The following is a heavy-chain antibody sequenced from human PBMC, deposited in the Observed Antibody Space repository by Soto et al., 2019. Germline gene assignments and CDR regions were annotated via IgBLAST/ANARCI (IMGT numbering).Heavy chain of an antibody. V-gene: IGHV1-24*01. CDR1: GYPVAELS. CDR2: FDPEDGET. D-gene: IGHD3-22*01. J-gene: IGHJ4*01. CDR3: ATDIRYFYDSSGWG. Sequence: ASVKVSCKVSGYPVAELSMHWVRQAPGEGLEWVGGFDPEDGETKYAQKFQGRVTMTEDTFTDTAYMELSSLGSEDTAVYYCATDIRYFYDSSGWGWGHGPLATVSS.